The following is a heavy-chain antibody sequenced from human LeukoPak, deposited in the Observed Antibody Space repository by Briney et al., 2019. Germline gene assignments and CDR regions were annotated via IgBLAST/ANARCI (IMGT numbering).Heavy chain of an antibody. D-gene: IGHD1-26*01. CDR2: IYPGDSGP. CDR1: GYRLTSYC. CDR3: GMSGDRVPLQDDVFDV. V-gene: IGHV5-51*01. J-gene: IGHJ3*01. Sequence: GESLKISCKVSGYRLTSYCIGWVRQMPGKGLGWMGIIYPGDSGPTYSPSFQGQVTISDDKSISTAYLQWSSLQASDTAMYYCGMSGDRVPLQDDVFDVWGQGTMVTVST.